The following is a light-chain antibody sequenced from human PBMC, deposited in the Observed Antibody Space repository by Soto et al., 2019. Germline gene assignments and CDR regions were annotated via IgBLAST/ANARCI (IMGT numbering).Light chain of an antibody. Sequence: QSALTQPASVSGSPGQSITISCTGTSSDVGGYNYVSWYQQHPSKAPKLMIYDVSNRPSGVSNRFSGSKSGNTASLTISGLQAEDEADYYCSSYTSSSTLVGFGGGTKLTVL. J-gene: IGLJ2*01. V-gene: IGLV2-14*01. CDR2: DVS. CDR3: SSYTSSSTLVG. CDR1: SSDVGGYNY.